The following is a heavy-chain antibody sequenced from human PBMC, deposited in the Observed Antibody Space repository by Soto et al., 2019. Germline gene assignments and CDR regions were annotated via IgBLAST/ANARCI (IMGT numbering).Heavy chain of an antibody. Sequence: PSETLSLTCAVYGGSFSGYYWSWIRQPPGKGPEWIGEINHSGSTNYNPSLKSRVTISVDTSKNQFSLKLSSVTAADTAVYYCARVSERRYYYGSGSYYGVLDYWGQGTLVTVSS. D-gene: IGHD3-10*01. CDR2: INHSGST. CDR1: GGSFSGYY. V-gene: IGHV4-34*01. CDR3: ARVSERRYYYGSGSYYGVLDY. J-gene: IGHJ4*02.